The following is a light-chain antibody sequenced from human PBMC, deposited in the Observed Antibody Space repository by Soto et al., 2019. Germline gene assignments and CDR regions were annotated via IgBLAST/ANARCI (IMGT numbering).Light chain of an antibody. CDR3: CSYAGSNTYV. Sequence: QSVLTRPASVSGSPGQSITISCTETSSDVGSYNLVSWYQHHPGKAPKLMIYEDNKRPSGVSNRFSGSKSGNTASLTISGLQAEDEADYYCCSYAGSNTYVFGTGTKVTVL. V-gene: IGLV2-23*01. J-gene: IGLJ1*01. CDR1: SSDVGSYNL. CDR2: EDN.